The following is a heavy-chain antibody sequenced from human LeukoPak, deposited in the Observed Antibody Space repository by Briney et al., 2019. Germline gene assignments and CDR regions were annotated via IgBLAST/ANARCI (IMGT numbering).Heavy chain of an antibody. Sequence: GGSLRLSCAASGFTFSDYYMSWIRQAPGKGLEWVSYISSSGSTIYYADSVKGRFTISRGNSKNTLYLQIHSLRVEDTAVYYCARDAGSGWSHDFWGQGTLVTVSS. D-gene: IGHD6-19*01. J-gene: IGHJ4*02. CDR3: ARDAGSGWSHDF. V-gene: IGHV3-11*01. CDR2: ISSSGSTI. CDR1: GFTFSDYY.